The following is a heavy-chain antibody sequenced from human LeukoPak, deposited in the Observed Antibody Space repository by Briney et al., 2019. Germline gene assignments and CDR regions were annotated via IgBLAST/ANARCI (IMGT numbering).Heavy chain of an antibody. CDR1: GFTFSSYE. D-gene: IGHD2-15*01. CDR2: ISSSGSTI. Sequence: GGSLSLSCAASGFTFSSYEMNWVRQAPGKGLEWVSYISSSGSTIYHADSVKGRFTISRDNAKNSLYLQMNSLRAEDTAVYYCARDRYCSGGSCYRPQGFDYWGQGTLVTVSS. V-gene: IGHV3-48*03. J-gene: IGHJ4*02. CDR3: ARDRYCSGGSCYRPQGFDY.